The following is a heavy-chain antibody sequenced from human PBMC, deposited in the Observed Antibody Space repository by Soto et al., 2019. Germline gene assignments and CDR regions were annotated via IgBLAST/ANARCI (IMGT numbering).Heavy chain of an antibody. V-gene: IGHV4-61*08. Sequence: SETLSLTCRVSGGSVGTGAYYWSWIRQPPGKGLEWIGYTLYSGSPNYNPSLQSLQSRVTISVDTSRNQFSLRLTSVTAVDTALYYCARHDYYHRTFDIWGQGTLVTVSS. CDR1: GGSVGTGAYY. CDR2: TLYSGSP. D-gene: IGHD3-9*01. CDR3: ARHDYYHRTFDI. J-gene: IGHJ3*02.